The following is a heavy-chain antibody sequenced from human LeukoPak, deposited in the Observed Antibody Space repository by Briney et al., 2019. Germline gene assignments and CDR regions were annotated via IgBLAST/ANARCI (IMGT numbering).Heavy chain of an antibody. Sequence: GGSLRLSCEASGFTFGSYAMYWVRQAPGKGLEWVAGIFGSGGSAHYANSAKGRFTISRDNSKNTVYLQINSLRAEDTAVYYCGKTTTGYSSGQKPAWPVDYWGQGTLVTVSS. CDR2: IFGSGGSA. D-gene: IGHD6-19*01. CDR3: GKTTTGYSSGQKPAWPVDY. CDR1: GFTFGSYA. J-gene: IGHJ4*02. V-gene: IGHV3-23*01.